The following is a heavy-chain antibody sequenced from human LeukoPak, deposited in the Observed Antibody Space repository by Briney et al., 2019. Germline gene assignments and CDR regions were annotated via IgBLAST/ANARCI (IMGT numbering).Heavy chain of an antibody. CDR2: INHSGST. J-gene: IGHJ4*02. V-gene: IGHV4-34*01. CDR3: ARYVYYDSSGYYCFDY. D-gene: IGHD3-22*01. CDR1: GFTFSSYA. Sequence: GSLRLSCAASGFTFSSYAMSWIRQPPGKGLEGIGEINHSGSTNYNPSLKSRVTISVHTSKNQFSLKLSSVTAADTAVYYCARYVYYDSSGYYCFDYWGQGTLVTVSS.